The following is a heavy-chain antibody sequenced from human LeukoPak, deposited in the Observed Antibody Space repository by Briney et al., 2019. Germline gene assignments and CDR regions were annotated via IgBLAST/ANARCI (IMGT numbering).Heavy chain of an antibody. CDR3: ARGGITIFGVVPTWFDP. Sequence: GGSLRLSCAASGFTFSSYWMHWVRQAPGEGLVWVSRINTDGSTTTYADSVKGRFTISRDNAKNTLYLQMNSLRAEDTAVYYCARGGITIFGVVPTWFDPWGQGTLVTVSS. CDR2: INTDGSTT. V-gene: IGHV3-74*01. J-gene: IGHJ5*02. D-gene: IGHD3-3*01. CDR1: GFTFSSYW.